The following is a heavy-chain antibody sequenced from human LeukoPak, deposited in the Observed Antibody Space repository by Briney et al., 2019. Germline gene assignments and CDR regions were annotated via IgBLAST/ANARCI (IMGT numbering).Heavy chain of an antibody. CDR2: ISYDGSNK. V-gene: IGHV3-30*04. CDR1: GFTFSSYA. D-gene: IGHD3-22*01. J-gene: IGHJ4*02. CDR3: ARDDGYYDSSGYYALSYYFDY. Sequence: PGGSLRLSCAASGFTFSSYAMHWVRQAPGKGLEWVAVISYDGSNKYYADSVKGRFTISRDDSKNTLYLQMNSLRAEDTAVYYCARDDGYYDSSGYYALSYYFDYWGQGTLVTVSS.